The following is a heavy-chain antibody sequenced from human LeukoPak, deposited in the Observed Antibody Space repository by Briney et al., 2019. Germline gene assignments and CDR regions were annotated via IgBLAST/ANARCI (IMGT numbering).Heavy chain of an antibody. Sequence: PSETLSLTCTVSGGSISSYYWSWIRQPPGKGLEWIGYIYYSGSTNYNPSLKSRVTISVDTSKNQFSLELSSVTAADTAVYYCARSDTAMGNYYYYGMDVWGQGTTVTVSS. V-gene: IGHV4-59*01. CDR2: IYYSGST. D-gene: IGHD5-18*01. CDR1: GGSISSYY. CDR3: ARSDTAMGNYYYYGMDV. J-gene: IGHJ6*02.